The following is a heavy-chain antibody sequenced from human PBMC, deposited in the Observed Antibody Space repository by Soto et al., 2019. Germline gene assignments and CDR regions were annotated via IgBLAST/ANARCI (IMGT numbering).Heavy chain of an antibody. CDR3: ARGRTLITGTSFDY. V-gene: IGHV4-34*01. CDR1: GGSFIGYY. CDR2: INHSGST. Sequence: LSLTCAVYGGSFIGYYWTWIRQPPGKGLEWIGEINHSGSTNYKPSLTSRVTISVDTSKNQLSLKMSSVTAADTAVYYCARGRTLITGTSFDYWGQGTLVTVSS. J-gene: IGHJ4*02. D-gene: IGHD1-20*01.